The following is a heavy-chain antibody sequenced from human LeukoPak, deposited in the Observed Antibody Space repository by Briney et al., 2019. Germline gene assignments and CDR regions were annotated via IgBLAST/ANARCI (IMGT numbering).Heavy chain of an antibody. V-gene: IGHV1-58*02. CDR2: IVVGSGNT. Sequence: GASVKVSCKASGFTFTSSAMQWVRQARGQRLEWIGWIVVGSGNTNYAQKFQERVTITRDMSTSTAYMELSSLRSEDTAVYYCAADCGGDCYNDAFDIWGQGTMVTVSS. D-gene: IGHD2-21*02. J-gene: IGHJ3*02. CDR3: AADCGGDCYNDAFDI. CDR1: GFTFTSSA.